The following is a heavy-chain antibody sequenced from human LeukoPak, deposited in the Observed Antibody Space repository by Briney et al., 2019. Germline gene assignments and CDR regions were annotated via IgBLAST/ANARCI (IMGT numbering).Heavy chain of an antibody. J-gene: IGHJ6*03. Sequence: PSETLSLTCTVSGGSIISYYWSWIRQPPGKGLEWIGYIYYSGSTYYNPSLKSRVTISVDTSKNQFSLKLSSVTAADTAVYYCARVRVVVAATADTYYMDVWGKGTTVTVSS. CDR3: ARVRVVVAATADTYYMDV. CDR1: GGSIISYY. V-gene: IGHV4-59*12. D-gene: IGHD2-15*01. CDR2: IYYSGST.